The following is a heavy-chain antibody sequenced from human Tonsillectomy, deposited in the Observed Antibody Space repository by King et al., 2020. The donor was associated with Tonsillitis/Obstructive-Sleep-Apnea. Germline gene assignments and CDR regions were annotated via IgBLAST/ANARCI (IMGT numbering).Heavy chain of an antibody. D-gene: IGHD2-2*01. Sequence: VQLVESGGGVVQPGRSLRLSCAASGFTFSSYAMHWVRQAPGKGLEWVAVISYDGSNKYYADSGKGRFTIARDNSKNTLYLAMNSLRAEDTAGYYCAREAGVVPAVSFDYWGQGTLVTVSS. CDR1: GFTFSSYA. CDR2: ISYDGSNK. CDR3: AREAGVVPAVSFDY. V-gene: IGHV3-30*01. J-gene: IGHJ4*02.